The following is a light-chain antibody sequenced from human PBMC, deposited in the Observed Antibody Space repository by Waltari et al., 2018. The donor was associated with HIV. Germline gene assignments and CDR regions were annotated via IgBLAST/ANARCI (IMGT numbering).Light chain of an antibody. Sequence: DIQLTQSPSSLSASVGVRFTITCQASLDINYYLNWYQQKPGKAPKVLIYDASNLVTGVPSRFSGSGSGTYFTFTISSLQPEDVATYYCQQYDVRYKFNLSPGFTFGPGTKVDIK. CDR3: QQYDVRYKFNLSPGFT. J-gene: IGKJ3*01. V-gene: IGKV1-33*01. CDR2: DAS. CDR1: LDINYY.